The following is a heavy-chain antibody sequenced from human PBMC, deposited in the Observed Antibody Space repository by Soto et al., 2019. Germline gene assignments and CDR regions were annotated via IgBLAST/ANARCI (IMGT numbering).Heavy chain of an antibody. J-gene: IGHJ4*02. CDR1: GYSFTHYA. V-gene: IGHV1-3*01. CDR2: INAANGNT. Sequence: QVQLVQSGAEVKKPGASVRVSCEASGYSFTHYAIHWVRHAPGQGLEWMGWINAANGNTKYSQKFQGRVTISRDTSATTAHMELSGLRSEDTGVYYCAREVGYGDFLDWGQGTLVTVAS. D-gene: IGHD4-17*01. CDR3: AREVGYGDFLD.